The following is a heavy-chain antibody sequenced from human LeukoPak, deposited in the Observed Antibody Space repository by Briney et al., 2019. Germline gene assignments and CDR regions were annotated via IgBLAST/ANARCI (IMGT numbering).Heavy chain of an antibody. Sequence: GGSLRLSCAASGFTFSSYSMNWVRQAPGKGLEWVSYISSSSNTIYDADSVKGRFTISRDNAKNSLYLQMNSLRAEDTAVYYCAKDLVVVAATHPDFDYWGQGTLVTVSS. CDR2: ISSSSNTI. D-gene: IGHD2-15*01. J-gene: IGHJ4*02. CDR1: GFTFSSYS. CDR3: AKDLVVVAATHPDFDY. V-gene: IGHV3-48*01.